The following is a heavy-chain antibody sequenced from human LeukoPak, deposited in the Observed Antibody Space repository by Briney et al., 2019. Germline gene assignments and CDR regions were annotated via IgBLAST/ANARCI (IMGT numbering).Heavy chain of an antibody. CDR1: GGPISRGGYY. CDR2: VYHSGTT. D-gene: IGHD3-10*01. J-gene: IGHJ4*02. Sequence: SQTLSLTCSVSGGPISRGGYYWSWIRQHPGMGLEWIEHVYHSGTTNYNPSLKSQVTISADTSKNQFSLKLNSVTAADTAVYFCARWAVRGVVNFDYWGQGIRVTGSS. CDR3: ARWAVRGVVNFDY. V-gene: IGHV4-31*01.